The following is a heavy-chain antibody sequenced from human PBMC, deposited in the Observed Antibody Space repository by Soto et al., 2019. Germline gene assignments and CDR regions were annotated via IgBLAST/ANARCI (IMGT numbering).Heavy chain of an antibody. Sequence: GESLKISCKGSGYSFTSYWIGWVRQMPGKDLEWMGIIYPGDSDTRYSPSFQGQVTISADKSISTAYLQWSSLKASDTAMYYCARLPDNYGYEFAFAFDIWGQGTMVTVSS. V-gene: IGHV5-51*01. CDR1: GYSFTSYW. J-gene: IGHJ3*02. CDR3: ARLPDNYGYEFAFAFDI. CDR2: IYPGDSDT. D-gene: IGHD3-10*01.